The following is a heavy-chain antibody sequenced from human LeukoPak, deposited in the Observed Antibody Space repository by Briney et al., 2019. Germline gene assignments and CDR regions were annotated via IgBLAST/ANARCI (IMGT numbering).Heavy chain of an antibody. D-gene: IGHD5-18*01. V-gene: IGHV1-8*03. CDR3: ARGVGHRGQEHSYVYYFDY. CDR1: GYTFTSYG. J-gene: IGHJ4*02. Sequence: ASVKVSCKASGYTFTSYGISWVRQAPGQGLEWMGIINPTGGSTNYAQKFQGRVTITRDTSISTAYMELSSLRSEDTAVYYCARGVGHRGQEHSYVYYFDYWGQGPLVTVSS. CDR2: INPTGGST.